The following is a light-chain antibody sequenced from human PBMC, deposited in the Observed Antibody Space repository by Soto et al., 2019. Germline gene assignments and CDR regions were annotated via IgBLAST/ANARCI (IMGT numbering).Light chain of an antibody. J-gene: IGKJ2*01. CDR1: QSVSSSY. CDR2: GAS. V-gene: IGKV3-20*01. Sequence: EIVLTQSPGTLSLSPGERATLSCRSSQSVSSSYLAWYQQKPGQAPRLLIYGASIRATGIPDRFSGSGSGTDFTLTINRLELEDFAVYYCHQYGSSPYTFGQGTKLEI. CDR3: HQYGSSPYT.